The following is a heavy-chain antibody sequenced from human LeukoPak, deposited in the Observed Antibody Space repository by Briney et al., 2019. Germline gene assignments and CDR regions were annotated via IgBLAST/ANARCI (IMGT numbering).Heavy chain of an antibody. CDR2: IRSKAYGGTT. CDR3: TRDIVVVVAATGYYYYYGMDV. J-gene: IGHJ6*02. D-gene: IGHD2-15*01. CDR1: GFTFGDYA. Sequence: GGSLRLSCTASGFTFGDYAMSWVRQAPGKGLEWVGFIRSKAYGGTTEYAASVKGRFTTSRDDSKSIAYLQMNSLKTEDTAVYYCTRDIVVVVAATGYYYYYGMDVWGQGTTVTVSS. V-gene: IGHV3-49*04.